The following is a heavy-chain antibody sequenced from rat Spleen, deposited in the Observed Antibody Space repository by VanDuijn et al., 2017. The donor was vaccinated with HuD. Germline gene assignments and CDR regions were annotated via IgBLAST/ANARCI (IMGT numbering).Heavy chain of an antibody. V-gene: IGHV5-17*01. Sequence: EVQLVESDGGLVQPGNSLKLSCVASGFTFSDYAMAWVRQSPKKGLEWVATIIYDGSDTYYPDSVKGRFTISRDNAKSTLNLQMNSLRSEDTATYYCTRDGSLYSRFGYWGQGTLVTVSS. J-gene: IGHJ3*01. D-gene: IGHD1-1*01. CDR1: GFTFSDYA. CDR3: TRDGSLYSRFGY. CDR2: IIYDGSDT.